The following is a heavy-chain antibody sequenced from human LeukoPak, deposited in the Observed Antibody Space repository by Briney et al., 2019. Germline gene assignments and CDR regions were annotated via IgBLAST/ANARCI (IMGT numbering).Heavy chain of an antibody. CDR1: GFTFSTYA. CDR3: AKATWNDVSSFDY. CDR2: IRGSGDRP. J-gene: IGHJ4*02. D-gene: IGHD1-1*01. V-gene: IGHV3-23*01. Sequence: GGSLRLSCAASGFTFSTYAMSWVRQAPGKGLEWVSGIRGSGDRPYYADSVKGRFTISRDNSKNTLYLQMNSLRAEDTAVYYCAKATWNDVSSFDYWGQGTLVTVSS.